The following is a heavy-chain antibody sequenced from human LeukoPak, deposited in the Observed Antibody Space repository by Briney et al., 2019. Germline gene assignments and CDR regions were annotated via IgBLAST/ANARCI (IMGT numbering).Heavy chain of an antibody. CDR1: GGSISSGGYY. V-gene: IGHV4-30-2*01. D-gene: IGHD6-6*01. CDR2: IYHSGST. J-gene: IGHJ5*02. Sequence: SETLSLTCTVSGGSISSGGYYWSWIRQPPGKGLEWIGYIYHSGSTYYNPSLKSRVTISVDRSKNQFSLKLSSVTAADTAVYYCARAEYSSSSGWFDPWGQGTLVTVSS. CDR3: ARAEYSSSSGWFDP.